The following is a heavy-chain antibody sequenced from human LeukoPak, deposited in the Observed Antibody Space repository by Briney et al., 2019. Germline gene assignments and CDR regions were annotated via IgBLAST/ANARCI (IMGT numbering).Heavy chain of an antibody. D-gene: IGHD1-26*01. Sequence: GGSLRLSCAASGFTVSSNYTTWVRQAPGKGLEWVSVIYSGGDTYYADSVKGRFTISRDNSKNTLYLQLNSLRAEDTAVYYCARRSGEGYFDCWGQGTLVTVSS. CDR2: IYSGGDT. V-gene: IGHV3-66*01. CDR3: ARRSGEGYFDC. CDR1: GFTVSSNY. J-gene: IGHJ4*02.